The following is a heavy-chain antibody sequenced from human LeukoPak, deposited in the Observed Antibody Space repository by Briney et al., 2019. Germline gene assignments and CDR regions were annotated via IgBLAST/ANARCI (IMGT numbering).Heavy chain of an antibody. Sequence: PGGSLRLSCTASGFTFSYYWIIWVRQAPGKGLEWVASIKQDGSEKWYVDSVKGRFTISRDNAKNSVYLQMNNLRAEDTAVYYCLRDGGYSTYVCWGQGTLVTVSS. J-gene: IGHJ4*02. D-gene: IGHD6-13*01. CDR1: GFTFSYYW. CDR3: LRDGGYSTYVC. V-gene: IGHV3-7*01. CDR2: IKQDGSEK.